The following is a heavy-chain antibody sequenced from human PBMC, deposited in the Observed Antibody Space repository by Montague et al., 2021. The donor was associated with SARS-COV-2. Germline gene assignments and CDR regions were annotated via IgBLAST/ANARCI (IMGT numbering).Heavy chain of an antibody. CDR2: INHSGST. D-gene: IGHD3-10*01. J-gene: IGHJ4*02. CDR1: GGSFSGYY. V-gene: IGHV4-34*01. Sequence: SETPSLTCAVYGGSFSGYYWNSIRQPPGKELEWIGEINHSGSTNYNPSLKSRVTMSVDTAKNQFSPKLSSVTAADTAVYYCARGARQGYGFRIGSFDSWGQGTLVTVSS. CDR3: ARGARQGYGFRIGSFDS.